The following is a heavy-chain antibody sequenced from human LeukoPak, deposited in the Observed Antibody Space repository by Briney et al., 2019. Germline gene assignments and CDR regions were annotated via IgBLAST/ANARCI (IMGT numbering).Heavy chain of an antibody. CDR3: ALSDALDAFDT. D-gene: IGHD2-2*01. V-gene: IGHV4-61*02. Sequence: SETLSLTCTVSGGSISSGSYYWSWIRQPAGKGLEWIGRIYTSGSTNYNPSLKSRVTISVDTSKNQFSLKLSSVTAADTAVYYCALSDALDAFDTWGQGTMVTVSS. J-gene: IGHJ3*02. CDR2: IYTSGST. CDR1: GGSISSGSYY.